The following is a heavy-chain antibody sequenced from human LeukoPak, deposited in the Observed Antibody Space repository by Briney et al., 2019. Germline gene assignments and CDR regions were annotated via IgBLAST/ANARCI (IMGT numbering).Heavy chain of an antibody. CDR3: ARLYGDYTPYFDY. D-gene: IGHD4-17*01. CDR1: GGSLSSSSYC. V-gene: IGHV4-39*01. CDR2: IYYSGST. J-gene: IGHJ4*02. Sequence: SETLSLTCTVSGGSLSSSSYCWGWIRQPPGKGLEWIGSIYYSGSTYYNPSLKSRVTISVDTSKNQFSLKLSSVTAADTAVYYCARLYGDYTPYFDYWGQGTLVTVSS.